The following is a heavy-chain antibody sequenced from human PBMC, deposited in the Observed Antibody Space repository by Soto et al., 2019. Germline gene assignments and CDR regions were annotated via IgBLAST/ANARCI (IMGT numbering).Heavy chain of an antibody. CDR1: GGSISSYY. CDR2: IYYSGST. V-gene: IGHV4-59*01. CDR3: ARDQVIAARRRYYGMDV. J-gene: IGHJ6*02. D-gene: IGHD6-6*01. Sequence: SETLSLTCTVSGGSISSYYWSWIRQPPGKGLEWIGYIYYSGSTNYNPSLKSRVTISVDTSENQFSLKLSSVTAADTALYYCARDQVIAARRRYYGMDVWGQGTTVTVSS.